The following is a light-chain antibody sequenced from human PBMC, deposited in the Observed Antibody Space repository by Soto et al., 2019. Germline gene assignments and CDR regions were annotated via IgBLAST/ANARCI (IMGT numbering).Light chain of an antibody. V-gene: IGKV3-20*01. CDR2: DGS. CDR1: QSVSSNY. CDR3: QQYGSSGT. J-gene: IGKJ1*01. Sequence: VVLTQCPGTLSLSPGERATLSCRASQSVSSNYLAWYQQKPGQAPRRLIYDGSHRAAGIPSRFSGSGSGTDVTPTISRLEPEDYAVYYCQQYGSSGTFGQGTKVDIK.